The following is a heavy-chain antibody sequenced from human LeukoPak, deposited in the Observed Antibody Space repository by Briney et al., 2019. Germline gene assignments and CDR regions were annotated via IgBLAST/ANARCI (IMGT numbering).Heavy chain of an antibody. CDR1: GYTFTGYY. CDR3: TIVVVTAIRHFIDDY. V-gene: IGHV1-2*06. D-gene: IGHD2-21*02. J-gene: IGHJ4*02. CDR2: INPNSGGT. Sequence: ASVKVSCKASGYTFTGYYMHWVRQAPGQGLEWMGRINPNSGGTNYAQKFQGRVTMTRDTSISTAYMELSRLRSDDTAVYYCTIVVVTAIRHFIDDYWGQGTLVTVSS.